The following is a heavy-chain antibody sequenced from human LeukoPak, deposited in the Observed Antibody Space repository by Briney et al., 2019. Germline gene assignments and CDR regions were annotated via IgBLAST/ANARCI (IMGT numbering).Heavy chain of an antibody. D-gene: IGHD1-26*01. CDR1: GYTFTAYY. V-gene: IGHV1-2*02. CDR2: IDPNSGGT. J-gene: IGHJ4*02. Sequence: ASVKVSCKASGYTFTAYYIHWVRQAPGQGLEWMGWIDPNSGGTNFAQKFQGRVTMTRDTSISKAYMELSRLRSDDTAVYYCARAPARGGSHNWGQGTLVTVSS. CDR3: ARAPARGGSHN.